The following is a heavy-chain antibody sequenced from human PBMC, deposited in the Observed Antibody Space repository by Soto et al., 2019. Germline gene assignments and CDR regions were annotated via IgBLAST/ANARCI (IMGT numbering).Heavy chain of an antibody. Sequence: QVQLQESGPGLVKPSETLSLTCSVSGGSISSYYWSWIRQPPGKGLEWIGYVYYSGSTNYNPSLKSRVTISVDTSKNQFYLKLRSVTAADTAVYYCARGVRRTRLDYWGQGTLVTVSS. CDR2: VYYSGST. V-gene: IGHV4-59*01. CDR3: ARGVRRTRLDY. J-gene: IGHJ4*02. D-gene: IGHD1-1*01. CDR1: GGSISSYY.